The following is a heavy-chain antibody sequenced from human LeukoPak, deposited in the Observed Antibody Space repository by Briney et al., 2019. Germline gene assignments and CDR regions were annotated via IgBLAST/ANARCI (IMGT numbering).Heavy chain of an antibody. J-gene: IGHJ4*02. CDR3: ARRIAAAGTPSVYSDY. V-gene: IGHV5-51*01. D-gene: IGHD6-13*01. CDR2: IYPGDSDT. CDR1: GYSFTSYW. Sequence: GESLKISCKGSGYSFTSYWIGWVRQMPGKGLEWMGIIYPGDSDTRYSPSFQGQVTISADKSISTAYLQWSSLKASDTAMYYCARRIAAAGTPSVYSDYWGQGTLVTVSS.